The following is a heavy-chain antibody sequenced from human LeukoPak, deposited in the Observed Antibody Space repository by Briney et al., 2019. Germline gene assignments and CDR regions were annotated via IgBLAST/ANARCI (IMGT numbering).Heavy chain of an antibody. J-gene: IGHJ4*02. CDR3: ARWGIVY. Sequence: GGSLRLSCAASGFTLSSYAMHWVRQAPGKGLEWEAVISYDGSNKYYADSVKGRFTISRDNAKNSLYLQMNSLRAEDTAVYYCARWGIVYWGQGTLVTVSS. D-gene: IGHD3-16*01. V-gene: IGHV3-30*04. CDR2: ISYDGSNK. CDR1: GFTLSSYA.